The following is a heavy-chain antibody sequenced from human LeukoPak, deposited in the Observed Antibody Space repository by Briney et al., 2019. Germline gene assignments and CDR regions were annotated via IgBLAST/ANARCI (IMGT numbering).Heavy chain of an antibody. J-gene: IGHJ4*02. CDR1: GYTLTELS. CDR3: ARDVGDGYNPYYFDY. Sequence: GASVKVSCKVSGYTLTELSMHWVRQAPGKGLEWVGGFDPEDGETIYAQKFQGRVTMTRDTSTSTVYMELSSLRSEDTAVYYCARDVGDGYNPYYFDYWGQGTLVTVSS. CDR2: FDPEDGET. V-gene: IGHV1-24*01. D-gene: IGHD5-24*01.